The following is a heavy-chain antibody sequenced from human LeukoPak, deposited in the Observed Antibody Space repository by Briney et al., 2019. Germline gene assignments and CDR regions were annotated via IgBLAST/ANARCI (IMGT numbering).Heavy chain of an antibody. V-gene: IGHV1-58*01. CDR3: AAHSMLRGVLSYGFDI. J-gene: IGHJ3*02. CDR1: GFTFTKYA. CDR2: IGVGSSDT. D-gene: IGHD3-10*01. Sequence: SVTVSFMGSGFTFTKYAGQWVRQARGQRGEGIGWIGVGSSDTNSSQKFQARVTFTSAMSTTTAYMHLNSLSSEDTAVYYCAAHSMLRGVLSYGFDIWGQGAMVTGSS.